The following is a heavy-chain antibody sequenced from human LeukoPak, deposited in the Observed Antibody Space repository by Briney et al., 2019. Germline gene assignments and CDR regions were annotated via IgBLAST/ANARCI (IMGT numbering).Heavy chain of an antibody. CDR1: GFTFSSYS. CDR3: ARDSGVGACLFCSAFDL. D-gene: IGHD1-26*01. Sequence: GGSLRLSCAASGFTFSSYSMNWVRQAPGKGLEWVSSISGSSSYIYYADSVKGRFTISRDNAKNSLYLQMNSLRAEDTAVYYCARDSGVGACLFCSAFDLWGQGTMVTVSS. V-gene: IGHV3-21*01. CDR2: ISGSSSYI. J-gene: IGHJ3*01.